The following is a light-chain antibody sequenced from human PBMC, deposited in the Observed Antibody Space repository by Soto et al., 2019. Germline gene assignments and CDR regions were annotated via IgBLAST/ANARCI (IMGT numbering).Light chain of an antibody. CDR3: QTWVTGIGV. Sequence: QLVLTQPPSASASLGASVNLTCTRSSGHNTYGIAWHQQQAEKGPRYLMKLNADGSYSKGDGIPDRFSGSSSGAERYLTISSLQSEDEADYYCQTWVTGIGVFGGGTKLTVL. J-gene: IGLJ2*01. V-gene: IGLV4-69*01. CDR2: LNADGSY. CDR1: SGHNTYG.